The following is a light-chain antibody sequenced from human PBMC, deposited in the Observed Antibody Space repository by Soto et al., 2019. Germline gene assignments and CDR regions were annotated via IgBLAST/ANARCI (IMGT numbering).Light chain of an antibody. Sequence: EIVMTQSPATLSVSPGERATLSCRASQSVSSNLAWYQQKPGQAPRLLIYGASTRATGVPARFSGSGSGTEFTLTISSLQSEDFATYYCQQYKDHVWTFGQGTKV. CDR1: QSVSSN. V-gene: IGKV3-15*01. CDR2: GAS. J-gene: IGKJ1*01. CDR3: QQYKDHVWT.